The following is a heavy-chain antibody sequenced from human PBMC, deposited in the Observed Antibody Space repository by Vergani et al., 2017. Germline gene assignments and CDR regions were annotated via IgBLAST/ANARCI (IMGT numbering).Heavy chain of an antibody. CDR3: ARTDPYYVSVSYYTWFDP. CDR1: GGTFSSYT. Sequence: QVQLVQSGAEVKKPGSSVKVSCKASGGTFSSYTISWVRQAPGQGLEWMGRIIPILGIANYAQKFQGRVTITADKSTSTAYMELSSLRSEDTAVYYCARTDPYYVSVSYYTWFDPWGQGTLVTVSS. J-gene: IGHJ5*02. D-gene: IGHD3-10*01. V-gene: IGHV1-69*02. CDR2: IIPILGIA.